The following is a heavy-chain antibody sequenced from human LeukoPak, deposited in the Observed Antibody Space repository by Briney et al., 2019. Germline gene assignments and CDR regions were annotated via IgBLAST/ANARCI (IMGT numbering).Heavy chain of an antibody. J-gene: IGHJ2*01. V-gene: IGHV6-1*01. D-gene: IGHD3-22*01. CDR2: TYYRSRWFN. Sequence: SQTLSLTCGISGDTVSRNTATWNWIRQSPSRGLEWLGGTYYRSRWFNDNSESVKSRIIITPDTSKNHFSLQLNSVTPEDTAVYYCARGPSSGSWYFDLWGRGTLVIVSS. CDR3: ARGPSSGSWYFDL. CDR1: GDTVSRNTAT.